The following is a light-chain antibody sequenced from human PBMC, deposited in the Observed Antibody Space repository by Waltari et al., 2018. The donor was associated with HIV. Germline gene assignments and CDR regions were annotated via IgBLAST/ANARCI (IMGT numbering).Light chain of an antibody. CDR2: DVN. V-gene: IGLV2-11*01. CDR1: SSDVCASNY. Sequence: QSALTQPRPVSGSPGQSVTISCTGTSSDVCASNYVSWYQQHPGKAPKLMIYDVNKRPSGVPDRFSGSKSGNTASLNISGLQAEDESDYYCCSYAGIWGVFGTGTKVTVL. CDR3: CSYAGIWGV. J-gene: IGLJ1*01.